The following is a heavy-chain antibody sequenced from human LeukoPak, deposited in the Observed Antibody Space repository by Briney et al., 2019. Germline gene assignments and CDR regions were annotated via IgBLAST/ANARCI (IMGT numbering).Heavy chain of an antibody. V-gene: IGHV3-43*02. Sequence: GGSLRLSCAASGFTFDDYAMHWVRHAPGKGLEWVSLISGDGGSTYYADSVKGRFTISRDNSKNSLYLQMNSLRTEDTALYYCAKDKSYSSSSVYNAFDIWGQGTMVTVSS. CDR1: GFTFDDYA. CDR2: ISGDGGST. CDR3: AKDKSYSSSSVYNAFDI. J-gene: IGHJ3*02. D-gene: IGHD6-6*01.